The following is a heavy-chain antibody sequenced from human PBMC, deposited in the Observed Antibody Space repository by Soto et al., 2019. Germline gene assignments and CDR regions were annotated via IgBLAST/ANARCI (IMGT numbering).Heavy chain of an antibody. Sequence: GASVKVSCKASGGTFSSYAISWVRQAPGQGLEWMGGIIPIFGTASYAQKFQGRVTITADESTSTAYMELSSLRSEDTAVYYCARGSYSSGLNWFDPWGQGTLVTVSS. CDR2: IIPIFGTA. V-gene: IGHV1-69*13. CDR1: GGTFSSYA. D-gene: IGHD6-19*01. J-gene: IGHJ5*02. CDR3: ARGSYSSGLNWFDP.